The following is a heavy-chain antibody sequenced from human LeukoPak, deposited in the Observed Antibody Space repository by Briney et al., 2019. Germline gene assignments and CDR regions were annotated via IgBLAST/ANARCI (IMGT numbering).Heavy chain of an antibody. J-gene: IGHJ6*02. CDR2: ISGNGRNT. CDR1: GFTFSNFA. V-gene: IGHV3-23*01. CDR3: AKAPLTIWSGMDV. D-gene: IGHD3-3*01. Sequence: GASLRLSCAASGFTFSNFAMNWVRQAPGKGLEWVSVISGNGRNTYYADSVKGRFTISRDNSKNTLYLQMSSVRVEDTAVYYCAKAPLTIWSGMDVWGQGTTVTVSS.